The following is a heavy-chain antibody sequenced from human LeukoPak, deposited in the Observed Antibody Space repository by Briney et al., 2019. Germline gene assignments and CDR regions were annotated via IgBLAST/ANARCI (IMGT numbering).Heavy chain of an antibody. D-gene: IGHD5-12*01. V-gene: IGHV3-74*03. Sequence: GGSLRLSCAASGFTFRSYAVSWVRQAPGKGLVWVSRINSDGSSITYADSVKGRFTISRDNAKNTLYLQMNSLRVEDTAVYYCAREGRVSGYDFDCWGQGTLVTVSS. CDR2: INSDGSSI. CDR1: GFTFRSYA. J-gene: IGHJ4*02. CDR3: AREGRVSGYDFDC.